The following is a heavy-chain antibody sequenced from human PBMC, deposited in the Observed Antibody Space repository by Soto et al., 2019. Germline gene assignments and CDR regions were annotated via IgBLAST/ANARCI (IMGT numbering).Heavy chain of an antibody. CDR1: GFTFRNYA. V-gene: IGHV3-23*01. CDR3: ANGVFVPLSMPYSFWRYYGMDV. J-gene: IGHJ6*02. Sequence: EAQLLESGGRLVQPGGSLRLSCAASGFTFRNYAMSWVRQAPGKGLEWVSGISGSSDSAFYADSVKGRFSISRENFINTVYLQINSLTAEDTAVYYCANGVFVPLSMPYSFWRYYGMDVWGQGTTVIVTS. D-gene: IGHD2-2*01. CDR2: ISGSSDSA.